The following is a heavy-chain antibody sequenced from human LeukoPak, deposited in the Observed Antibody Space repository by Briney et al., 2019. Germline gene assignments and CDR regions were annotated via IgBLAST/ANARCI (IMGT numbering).Heavy chain of an antibody. CDR2: ISSLSNYI. D-gene: IGHD3-22*01. CDR3: ARIKTYYYDSSGYSIRYFQH. CDR1: GFTFNYYS. V-gene: IGHV3-21*01. Sequence: GSLRLSCAASGFTFNYYSMNWVRQAPGKGLEWISSISSLSNYIYYADSVKGRFTISRDNAKNSLYLQMNSLRAEDTAVYYCARIKTYYYDSSGYSIRYFQHWGQGTLVTVSS. J-gene: IGHJ1*01.